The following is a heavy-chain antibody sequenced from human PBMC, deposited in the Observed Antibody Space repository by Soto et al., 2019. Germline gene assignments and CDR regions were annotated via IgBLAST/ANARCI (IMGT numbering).Heavy chain of an antibody. CDR2: IYYSGST. CDR1: GGSISSGDYY. Sequence: QVQLQESGPGLVKPSQTLSLTCTVSGGSISSGDYYWSWIRQPPGKGLEWIGYIYYSGSTYYNPSLKSPVTISVDTSKNPFSLKVSSVTAADTAVYYCARVGGFGATTIDYWGQGTLVTVSS. CDR3: ARVGGFGATTIDY. V-gene: IGHV4-30-4*01. D-gene: IGHD3-10*01. J-gene: IGHJ4*02.